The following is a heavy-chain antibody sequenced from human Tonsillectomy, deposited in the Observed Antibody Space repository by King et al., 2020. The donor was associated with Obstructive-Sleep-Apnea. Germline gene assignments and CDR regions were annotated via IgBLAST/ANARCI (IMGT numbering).Heavy chain of an antibody. CDR2: IHHSGST. J-gene: IGHJ4*02. CDR3: ARIIPVAGRDY. D-gene: IGHD6-19*01. Sequence: VQLQESGPGLVKPSGTLSLTCTVSGGSISDNNWWNWVRQPPGQGLEWIGEIHHSGSTNYNPSLKSRLTISVDNSKNQFSLKLNSVTAADTAVYYCARIIPVAGRDYWGQGTLVTVSS. CDR1: GGSISDNNW. V-gene: IGHV4-4*02.